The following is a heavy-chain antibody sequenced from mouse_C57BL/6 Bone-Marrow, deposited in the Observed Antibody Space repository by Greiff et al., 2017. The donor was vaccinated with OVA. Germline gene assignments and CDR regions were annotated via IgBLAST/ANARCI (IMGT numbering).Heavy chain of an antibody. V-gene: IGHV8-8*01. CDR1: GFSLSTFGMG. CDR2: IWWDDDK. D-gene: IGHD1-1*01. CDR3: ARSLLLRSWFAY. Sequence: QVTLKESGPGILQPSQTLSLTCSFSGFSLSTFGMGVGWIRQPSGKGLEWLAHIWWDDDKYYNPALKSRLTISKDTSNNQVFLKIANVDTADTATDYCARSLLLRSWFAYWGQGTLVTVSA. J-gene: IGHJ3*01.